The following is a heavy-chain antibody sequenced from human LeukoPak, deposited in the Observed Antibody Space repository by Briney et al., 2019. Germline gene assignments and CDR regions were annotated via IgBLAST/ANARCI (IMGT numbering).Heavy chain of an antibody. D-gene: IGHD6-19*01. J-gene: IGHJ3*02. V-gene: IGHV3-9*01. CDR1: GFTFDDYA. Sequence: GRSLRLSCAASGFTFDDYAMHWVRQVPGKGLEWVSGISWSSGSLGYADSVKGRFTISRDNAKNSLYLQMNSLRAEDTALYYCAKGWTRGWLNDAFDIWGQGTMVTVSS. CDR3: AKGWTRGWLNDAFDI. CDR2: ISWSSGSL.